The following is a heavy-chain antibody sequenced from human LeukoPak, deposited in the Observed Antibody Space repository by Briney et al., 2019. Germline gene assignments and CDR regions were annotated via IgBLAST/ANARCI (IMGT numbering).Heavy chain of an antibody. CDR1: GGSISSGGYY. D-gene: IGHD3-3*01. CDR3: ARDGGGPYDFWSGLDAFDI. Sequence: SETLSLTCTVSGGSISSGGYYWSWIRQPPGKGLEWIGYIYHSGSTYYNPSLKSRVTISVDRSKNQFSLKLSSVTAADTAVYYCARDGGGPYDFWSGLDAFDIGAKGQWSPSLQ. J-gene: IGHJ3*02. V-gene: IGHV4-30-2*01. CDR2: IYHSGST.